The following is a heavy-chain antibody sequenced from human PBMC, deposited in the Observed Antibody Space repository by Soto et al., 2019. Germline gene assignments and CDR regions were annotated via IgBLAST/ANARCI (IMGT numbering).Heavy chain of an antibody. J-gene: IGHJ3*02. CDR3: ALGCYYYGSVVAFYI. CDR1: GYTFTSYD. D-gene: IGHD3-10*01. V-gene: IGHV1-8*01. CDR2: MNPNSGNT. Sequence: ASVKVSCKASGYTFTSYDINWVRQATGQGLEWMGWMNPNSGNTGYAQKFQGRVTMTRNTSISTAYMELSSLRSEDTAVYYCALGCYYYGSVVAFYIWGQGTMVTVSS.